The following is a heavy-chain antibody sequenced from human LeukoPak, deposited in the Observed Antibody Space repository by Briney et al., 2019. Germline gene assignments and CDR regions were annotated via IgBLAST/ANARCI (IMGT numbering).Heavy chain of an antibody. CDR2: IKQDGSEK. CDR3: ARGLNRGFDY. J-gene: IGHJ4*02. Sequence: QAGGSLRLSCAASGFTFSGYWMSWVRQAPGKGLEWVANIKQDGSEKYYVDSVKGRFTISRDNAKNSLCLQMNSLRAEDTAMYYCARGLNRGFDYWGQGTLVTVSS. V-gene: IGHV3-7*03. CDR1: GFTFSGYW. D-gene: IGHD7-27*01.